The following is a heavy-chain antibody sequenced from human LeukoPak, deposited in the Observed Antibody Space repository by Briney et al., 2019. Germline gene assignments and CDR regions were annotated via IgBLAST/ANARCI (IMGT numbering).Heavy chain of an antibody. D-gene: IGHD2-15*01. Sequence: GASVKVSCKASGGTFSSYAISWVRQVPGQGLEWMGGIIPIFGTANYAQKFQGRVTITTDESTSTAYMELSSLRSEDTAVYYCARASPSQVAPIDYWGQGTLVTVSS. J-gene: IGHJ4*02. CDR2: IIPIFGTA. V-gene: IGHV1-69*05. CDR1: GGTFSSYA. CDR3: ARASPSQVAPIDY.